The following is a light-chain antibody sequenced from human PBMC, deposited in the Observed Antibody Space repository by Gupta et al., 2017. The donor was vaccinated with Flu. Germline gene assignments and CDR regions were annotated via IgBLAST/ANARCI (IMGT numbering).Light chain of an antibody. J-gene: IGKJ1*01. CDR2: ASS. Sequence: VLPLSLVPLSSSPGERATLSCRASQSVTSTYLAWYQQRPGQAPRLLIYASSSRAPGIPDRFSGSGSGTDFTLTISRLEPEDFAVYYCQQYETSPPWTFGQGTRVEIK. V-gene: IGKV3-20*01. CDR3: QQYETSPPWT. CDR1: QSVTSTY.